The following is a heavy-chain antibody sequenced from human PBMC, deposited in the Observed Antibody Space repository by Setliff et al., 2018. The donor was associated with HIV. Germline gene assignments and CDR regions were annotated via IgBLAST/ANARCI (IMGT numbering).Heavy chain of an antibody. D-gene: IGHD5-12*01. Sequence: PSETLSLTCTVSGGSISKYFWSWIRQSAEKGLEWIGRIYSSGSTNYNPSLKSRITMSMDTSKNQFSLQLSSVTAADTAVYYCARIPWVATLWGGAFDLWGHGTMVTVSS. CDR1: GGSISKYF. V-gene: IGHV4-4*07. CDR2: IYSSGST. CDR3: ARIPWVATLWGGAFDL. J-gene: IGHJ3*01.